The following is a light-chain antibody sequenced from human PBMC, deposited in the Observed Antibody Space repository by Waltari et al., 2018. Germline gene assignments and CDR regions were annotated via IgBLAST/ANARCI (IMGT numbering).Light chain of an antibody. Sequence: EIVMTQSPVTMSVSPGEGVTLSCTASESVGTDVAWYRHKPGQPPRLLIYYANARATGVTDRFDAFGSGTDFTLTISSLEPEDFAVYYCQQRNDWPLTFGGGTRVEIK. CDR3: QQRNDWPLT. CDR1: ESVGTD. V-gene: IGKV3-11*01. CDR2: YAN. J-gene: IGKJ4*01.